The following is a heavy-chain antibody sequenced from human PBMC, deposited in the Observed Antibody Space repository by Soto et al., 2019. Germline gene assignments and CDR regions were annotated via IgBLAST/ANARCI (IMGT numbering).Heavy chain of an antibody. J-gene: IGHJ4*02. V-gene: IGHV3-66*01. Sequence: EVQLVESGGGLVQPGGSLRLSCAASGFTVSHNYMTWVRQAPGKGLEWVSVIYSGGSTYSADSVKGRFTISRDNSKNMVYLQMKSLRVEDTAVYYCASGAGSAIFDYCGQGTLVTVSS. CDR3: ASGAGSAIFDY. CDR1: GFTVSHNY. CDR2: IYSGGST. D-gene: IGHD6-19*01.